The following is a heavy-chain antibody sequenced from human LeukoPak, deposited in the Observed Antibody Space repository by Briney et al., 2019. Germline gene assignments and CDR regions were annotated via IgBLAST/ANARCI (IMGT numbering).Heavy chain of an antibody. CDR1: GYTFTSYG. J-gene: IGHJ6*02. V-gene: IGHV1-18*01. CDR3: ARVHDPGGDRPFYYYGMDV. Sequence: ASVKVSCKASGYTFTSYGISWVRQAPGQGLEWMGWISAYNGNTNYAQKLQGRVTMTTDTSTSTAYMELRSLRSDDTAVYYCARVHDPGGDRPFYYYGMDVWGQGTTVTVSS. CDR2: ISAYNGNT. D-gene: IGHD4-17*01.